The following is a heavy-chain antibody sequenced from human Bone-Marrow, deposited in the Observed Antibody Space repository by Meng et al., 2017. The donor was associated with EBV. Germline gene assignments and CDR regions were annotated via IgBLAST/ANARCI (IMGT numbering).Heavy chain of an antibody. V-gene: IGHV1-69*01. CDR3: AAPKYCSGTSCYEVFDF. CDR1: GGTFSSYA. Sequence: QGALVQSGAEVKKPGSSVKVSCKASGGTFSSYAISWVRQAPGQGLEWMGGIIPIFGTANYAQKFQGRVTITADESTNTAYMDLSSLGFEDTAMYYCAAPKYCSGTSCYEVFDFWGQGSLVTVSS. CDR2: IIPIFGTA. J-gene: IGHJ4*02. D-gene: IGHD2-2*01.